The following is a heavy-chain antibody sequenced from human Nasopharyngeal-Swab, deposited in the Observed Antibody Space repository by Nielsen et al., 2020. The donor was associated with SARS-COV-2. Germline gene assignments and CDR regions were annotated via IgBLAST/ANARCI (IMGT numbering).Heavy chain of an antibody. D-gene: IGHD6-19*01. J-gene: IGHJ6*02. CDR1: GGSVSSGSYY. V-gene: IGHV4-61*01. CDR3: ARDEYSSGGGGYYYGMDV. Sequence: GSLRLSCTVSGGSVSSGSYYWSGIRQPPGKGLEWNGYIYYSGSTNYNPSLKSRVTISVDTSKNQFSLKLSSVTAADTAVYYCARDEYSSGGGGYYYGMDVWGQGTTVTVSS. CDR2: IYYSGST.